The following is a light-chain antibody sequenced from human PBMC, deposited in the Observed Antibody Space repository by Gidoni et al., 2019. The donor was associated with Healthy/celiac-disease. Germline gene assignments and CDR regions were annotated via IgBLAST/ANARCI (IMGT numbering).Light chain of an antibody. CDR1: SSDVGGYNY. V-gene: IGLV2-8*01. CDR2: EVS. Sequence: QSALTQPPSASGSPGQSVTLSCTGTSSDVGGYNYVSWYQQHPGKAPKLMIYEVSKRPSGVPDRFSGSKSGNTASLTVSGLQAEDEADYYCSSYAGSLWVFGTGTKVTVL. J-gene: IGLJ1*01. CDR3: SSYAGSLWV.